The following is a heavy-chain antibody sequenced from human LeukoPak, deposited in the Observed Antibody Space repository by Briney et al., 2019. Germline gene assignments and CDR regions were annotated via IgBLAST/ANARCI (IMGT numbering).Heavy chain of an antibody. J-gene: IGHJ3*02. Sequence: TGGSLRLSCAASGFTFSSYSMNWVRQAPGKGLEWVSSISSSSSYIYYADSVKGRFTISRDNAKNSLYLQMNSLRAEDTAVYYCAKDYSGYDEGDAFDIWGQGTMVTVSS. CDR2: ISSSSSYI. D-gene: IGHD5-12*01. CDR1: GFTFSSYS. V-gene: IGHV3-21*01. CDR3: AKDYSGYDEGDAFDI.